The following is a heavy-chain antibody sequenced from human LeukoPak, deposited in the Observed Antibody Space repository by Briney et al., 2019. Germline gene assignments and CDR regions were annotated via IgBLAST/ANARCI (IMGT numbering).Heavy chain of an antibody. D-gene: IGHD2-21*02. Sequence: SGGSLRLSCAASGFGFSSYNMNWVRQAPGQGPEWVSYISSSSNIVYYADSVKGRFIVSRDNAKNSLYLQMNSLRVEDTAVYYCARGGFVVATGMRYFQHWGQGSLVVVSA. CDR1: GFGFSSYN. CDR2: ISSSSNIV. CDR3: ARGGFVVATGMRYFQH. J-gene: IGHJ1*01. V-gene: IGHV3-48*04.